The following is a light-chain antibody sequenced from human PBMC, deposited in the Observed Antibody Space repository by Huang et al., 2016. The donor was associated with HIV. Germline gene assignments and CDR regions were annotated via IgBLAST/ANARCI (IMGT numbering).Light chain of an antibody. CDR3: QQSYSTPPYT. CDR1: QSISSY. CDR2: AAS. J-gene: IGKJ2*01. V-gene: IGKV1-39*01. Sequence: DIHMTPSPSSLSESVGYRVTITCRASQSISSYLNWYQQKPGKAPKPLIYAASSLQSGVPSRFSGSGSETDFTITISSLQSEEFATYYCQQSYSTPPYTFGQGTKLEIK.